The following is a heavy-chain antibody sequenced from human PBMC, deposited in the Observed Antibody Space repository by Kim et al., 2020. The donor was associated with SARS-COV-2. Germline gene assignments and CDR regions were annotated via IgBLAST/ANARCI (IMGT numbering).Heavy chain of an antibody. J-gene: IGHJ4*02. CDR2: VNHSGTT. D-gene: IGHD3-22*01. CDR1: GGSLSGYY. V-gene: IGHV4-34*01. Sequence: SETLSLTCAVYGGSLSGYYWSWIRQPPGKGLEWIGEVNHSGTTNYNPSLKSRVTLSVDTSKNQFSLKLNSVTAADTAVYYCARGVQGFDSSGYFNYCGQGTLVTVSS. CDR3: ARGVQGFDSSGYFNY.